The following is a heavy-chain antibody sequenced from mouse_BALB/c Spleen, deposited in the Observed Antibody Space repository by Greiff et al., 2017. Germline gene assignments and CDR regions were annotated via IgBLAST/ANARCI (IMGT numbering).Heavy chain of an antibody. J-gene: IGHJ2*01. CDR1: GDSITSCY. CDR2: ISYSGST. Sequence: EVQVVESGPSLVKPSQTLSLTCSVTGDSITSCYWNWIRKFPGNKLEYMGYISYSGSTYYNPSLKSRISITRDTSKNQYYLQLNSVTTEDTATYYCARYGYYGDYFDYWGQGTTLTVSS. D-gene: IGHD1-1*01. V-gene: IGHV3-8*02. CDR3: ARYGYYGDYFDY.